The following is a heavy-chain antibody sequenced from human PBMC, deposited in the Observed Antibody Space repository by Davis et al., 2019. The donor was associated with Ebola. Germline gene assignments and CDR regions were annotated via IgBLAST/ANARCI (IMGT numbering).Heavy chain of an antibody. CDR3: ARDGVTTHY. J-gene: IGHJ4*02. D-gene: IGHD2/OR15-2a*01. Sequence: AASVKVSCKASGYTFTSYGISWVRQAPGQGLEWMGWISAYNGNTNYAQKFQGRVTITADESTSTAYMELSSLRSEDTAVYYCARDGVTTHYWGQGTLVTVSS. V-gene: IGHV1-18*01. CDR2: ISAYNGNT. CDR1: GYTFTSYG.